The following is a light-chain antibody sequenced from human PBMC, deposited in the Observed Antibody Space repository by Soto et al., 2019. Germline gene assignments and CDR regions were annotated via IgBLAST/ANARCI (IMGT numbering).Light chain of an antibody. CDR3: QQRHMWPIT. CDR1: QSFRGL. CDR2: DAY. V-gene: IGKV3-11*01. Sequence: EVVLTPSPVTLSLSPGDRATLSCRDSQSFRGLLAWYQQNPGQAPRLLIYDAYNRATVIPPRFSGSGSGTDFTLTISSLEPEDSAVYYCQQRHMWPITFGQGTRLEIK. J-gene: IGKJ5*01.